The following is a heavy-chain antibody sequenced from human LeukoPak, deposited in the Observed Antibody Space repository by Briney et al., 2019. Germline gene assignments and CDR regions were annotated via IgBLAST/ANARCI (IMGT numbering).Heavy chain of an antibody. CDR1: GFTFSSHG. Sequence: GRSLRLSCATSGFTFSSHGMHWVRQAPGKGLKWVADIWYDGSKTYYADSVKGRFTISRDYSKNTLYLQMNNLRAEDTAVYYCAKDLSYGSPWFDPWGQGTLVTVSS. CDR3: AKDLSYGSPWFDP. D-gene: IGHD3-10*01. J-gene: IGHJ5*02. CDR2: IWYDGSKT. V-gene: IGHV3-33*06.